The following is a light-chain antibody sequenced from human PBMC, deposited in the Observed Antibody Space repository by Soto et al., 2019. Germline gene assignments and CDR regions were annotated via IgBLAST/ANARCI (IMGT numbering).Light chain of an antibody. CDR3: QQRHMWPIT. J-gene: IGKJ5*01. V-gene: IGKV3-11*01. Sequence: VLTQSPVTLSLSPVERATLSCRASQSFRGLLAWYQQKPGQAPRLIIYDAYNRATGIPPRFSGSGSGTDFTLTISSLEPEDAAVYYCQQRHMWPITLGQGTRLEIK. CDR1: QSFRGL. CDR2: DAY.